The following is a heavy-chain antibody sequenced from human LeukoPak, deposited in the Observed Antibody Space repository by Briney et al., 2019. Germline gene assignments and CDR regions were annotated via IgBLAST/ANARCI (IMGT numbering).Heavy chain of an antibody. CDR1: GYTFTTYG. CDR3: ALIPYCTTATCYYFDF. Sequence: ASVKVSCKASGYTFTTYGISWVRQAPGQGLEWMGWISTYNGDTNYAQKLQGRVTMTADTSTSTTYMELRSLRSDDTAVYYCALIPYCTTATCYYFDFWGQGTLVTVSS. CDR2: ISTYNGDT. J-gene: IGHJ4*02. V-gene: IGHV1-18*01. D-gene: IGHD2-2*01.